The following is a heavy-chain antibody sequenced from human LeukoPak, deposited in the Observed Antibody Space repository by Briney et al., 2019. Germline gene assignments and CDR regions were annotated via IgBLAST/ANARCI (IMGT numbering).Heavy chain of an antibody. D-gene: IGHD2-15*01. CDR1: GGSISSGGYY. V-gene: IGHV4-31*03. Sequence: TLSLTCTVSGGSISSGGYYWSWIRQHPGKGLEWIGYIYYSGSTYYNPSLKSRVTISVDTSKNQFSLKLSSVTAADTAVYYCARASQEVVFSYYYMDVWGKGTTVTVSS. J-gene: IGHJ6*03. CDR3: ARASQEVVFSYYYMDV. CDR2: IYYSGST.